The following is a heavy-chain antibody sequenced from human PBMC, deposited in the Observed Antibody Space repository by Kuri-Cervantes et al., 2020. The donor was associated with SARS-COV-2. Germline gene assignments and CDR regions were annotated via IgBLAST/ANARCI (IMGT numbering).Heavy chain of an antibody. V-gene: IGHV3-30-3*01. J-gene: IGHJ4*02. Sequence: GGSLRLSCAAPGFTFSSYAMHWVRQAPGKGLEWVAVISYDGSNKYYADSVKGRFTISRDNSKNTLYLQMNSLRAEDTAVYYCARGSSGSYPLDYWGQGTLVTVSS. CDR2: ISYDGSNK. CDR3: ARGSSGSYPLDY. CDR1: GFTFSSYA. D-gene: IGHD1-26*01.